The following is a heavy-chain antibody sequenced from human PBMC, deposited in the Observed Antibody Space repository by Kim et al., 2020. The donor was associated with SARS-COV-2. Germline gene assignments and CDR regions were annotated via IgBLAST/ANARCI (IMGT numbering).Heavy chain of an antibody. D-gene: IGHD3-10*01. CDR2: IKSKTDGGTT. V-gene: IGHV3-15*01. CDR3: TTDLPDLWFGELYFYCFDY. Sequence: GGSLRLSCAASGFTFSNAWMSWVRQAPGKGLEWVGRIKSKTDGGTTDYAAPVKCRFTISRDDSKNTLYLQMNSLKTEDTAVYYCTTDLPDLWFGELYFYCFDYWGQGTLVTVSS. CDR1: GFTFSNAW. J-gene: IGHJ4*02.